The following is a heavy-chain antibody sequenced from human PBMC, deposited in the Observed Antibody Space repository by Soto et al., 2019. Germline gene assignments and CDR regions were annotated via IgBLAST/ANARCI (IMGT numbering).Heavy chain of an antibody. CDR1: GFTFSSYS. J-gene: IGHJ4*02. D-gene: IGHD6-6*01. CDR3: ARGPEYSVPFDY. CDR2: ISSSSSYI. Sequence: KTGGSLRLSCAASGFTFSSYSMNWVRQAPGKGLEWVSSISSSSSYIYYADSVKGRFTISRDNAKNSLYLQMNSLRAEDTAVYYCARGPEYSVPFDYWGQGTLVTVSS. V-gene: IGHV3-21*01.